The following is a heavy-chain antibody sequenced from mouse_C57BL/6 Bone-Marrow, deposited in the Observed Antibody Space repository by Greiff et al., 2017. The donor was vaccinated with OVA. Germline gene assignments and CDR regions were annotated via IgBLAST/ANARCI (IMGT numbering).Heavy chain of an antibody. CDR1: GYTFTDYY. J-gene: IGHJ1*03. D-gene: IGHD1-1*01. CDR2: IFPGSGST. Sequence: QVQLQQSGPELVKPGASVKISCKASGYTFTDYYINWVKQRPGQGLEWIGWIFPGSGSTYYNEKFKGKATLTVDKSSSTAYMLLSSLTSEDSAVYYWARDYYGSSYDWYLDVWGTGTTVTVSS. V-gene: IGHV1-75*01. CDR3: ARDYYGSSYDWYLDV.